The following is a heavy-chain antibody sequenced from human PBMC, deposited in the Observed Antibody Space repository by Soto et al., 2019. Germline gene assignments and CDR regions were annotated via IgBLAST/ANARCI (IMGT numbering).Heavy chain of an antibody. Sequence: QVQLVQSGAEVKKPGASVNVSCKASGYTFTSYDINWVRQATGQGLEWMGWMNPNSGNTGYAQKFQGRVTMTRNTSISTAYMGLSSLRSEDTAVYYCASEVENWNYAFDYWGQGTLVTVSS. CDR3: ASEVENWNYAFDY. CDR2: MNPNSGNT. CDR1: GYTFTSYD. D-gene: IGHD1-7*01. J-gene: IGHJ4*02. V-gene: IGHV1-8*01.